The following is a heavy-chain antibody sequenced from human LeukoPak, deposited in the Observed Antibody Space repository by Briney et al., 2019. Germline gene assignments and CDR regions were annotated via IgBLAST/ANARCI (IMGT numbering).Heavy chain of an antibody. V-gene: IGHV3-23*01. D-gene: IGHD3-10*01. CDR2: ISDSGVTT. CDR1: GFTFSNLT. CDR3: ARGQEVRFGDLLGMDV. Sequence: SGGSLRLSCVASGFTFSNLTMGWVRQAPAKGLECVSVISDSGVTTYYADSVKGRFPISIDNSSNTLSVRMTSLREEDTAVYYCARGQEVRFGDLLGMDVWGQGTTVTVSS. J-gene: IGHJ6*02.